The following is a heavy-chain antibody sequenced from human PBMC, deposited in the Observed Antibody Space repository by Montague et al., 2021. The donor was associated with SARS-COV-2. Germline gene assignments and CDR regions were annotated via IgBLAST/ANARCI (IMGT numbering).Heavy chain of an antibody. CDR2: INHSKST. Sequence: SETLSLTCAVYDGSFSGYYWSWIRQPPGKGLEWIGEINHSKSTNYIPSLKSRVTISVDTSKNQFSLNLSSVTAADTAVYYCARARAAYILTGYYFDYWGQGTLVTVSS. D-gene: IGHD3-9*01. J-gene: IGHJ4*02. CDR3: ARARAAYILTGYYFDY. V-gene: IGHV4-34*01. CDR1: DGSFSGYY.